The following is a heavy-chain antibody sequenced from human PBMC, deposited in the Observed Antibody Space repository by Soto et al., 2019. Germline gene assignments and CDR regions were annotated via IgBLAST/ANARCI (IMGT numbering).Heavy chain of an antibody. CDR1: GFSLTTTGVG. D-gene: IGHD1-26*01. CDR3: TQIYGSGSWGWYFHS. Sequence: QITLRESGPSLVKPTETLTLTCTFSGFSLTTTGVGVGWIRQPPGKALEWLAVVFWDDGERYSPSLKSRVTIAKDTSKHPVVLTMTNMAPLDTSTYYCTQIYGSGSWGWYFHSWGQGTLVTVSS. J-gene: IGHJ4*02. CDR2: VFWDDGE. V-gene: IGHV2-5*02.